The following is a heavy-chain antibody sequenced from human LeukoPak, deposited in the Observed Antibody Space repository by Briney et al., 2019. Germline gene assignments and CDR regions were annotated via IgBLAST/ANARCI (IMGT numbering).Heavy chain of an antibody. V-gene: IGHV3-23*01. J-gene: IGHJ4*02. D-gene: IGHD1-26*01. CDR2: IGYSGKTT. CDR3: AKNIGARGMGATPSN. CDR1: GFTFSDYA. Sequence: PGGSLRLSCVASGFTFSDYAMSWGREAAGQGLGWVSGIGYSGKTTSYKASVQGRHTISRNNARDTLFLKMNSLRAENTALYYCAKNIGARGMGATPSNWGQGTLVTVSS.